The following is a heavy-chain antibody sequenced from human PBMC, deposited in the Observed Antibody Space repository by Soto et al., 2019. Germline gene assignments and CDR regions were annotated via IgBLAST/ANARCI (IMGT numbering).Heavy chain of an antibody. Sequence: EVQLVESGGDLVQPGGSLRLSCVASGFTFNTYWMSWVRQAPGKGLEWVAKIKEDGSDKYYVDSVKGRFTISRDNAKNLLYLQMNSLGAGDTAMYYCARFTRGSSGDYWGQGTLVTVSS. J-gene: IGHJ4*02. D-gene: IGHD6-25*01. CDR3: ARFTRGSSGDY. CDR1: GFTFNTYW. CDR2: IKEDGSDK. V-gene: IGHV3-7*01.